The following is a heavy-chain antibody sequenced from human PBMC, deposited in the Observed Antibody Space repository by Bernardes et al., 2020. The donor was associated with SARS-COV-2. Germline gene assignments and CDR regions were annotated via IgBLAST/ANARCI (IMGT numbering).Heavy chain of an antibody. CDR3: ARDGTPRLGSTSCYSCDGGYWFAP. D-gene: IGHD2-2*01. Sequence: SETLSLTCAVFGGSLSDYYWSWIRQTPGKGLEWIGEINDSGSPDYNPSLKSRATISVDTSKKQVSLKLASVTAADSGVYYCARDGTPRLGSTSCYSCDGGYWFAPWGQGALVTNSS. J-gene: IGHJ5*02. CDR2: INDSGSP. V-gene: IGHV4-34*01. CDR1: GGSLSDYY.